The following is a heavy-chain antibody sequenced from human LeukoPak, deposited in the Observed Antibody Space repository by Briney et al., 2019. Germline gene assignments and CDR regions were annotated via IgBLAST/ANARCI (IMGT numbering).Heavy chain of an antibody. CDR1: GFTFNTYP. CDR2: ISSSGDRT. Sequence: GGSLRPSCSASGFTFNTYPMHWVRQAPGKGLECDSAISSSGDRTNYADSVKGRFTTSRDNSKNTLFFLMSSLRTEDTAVYDCVKDTLPEGYSTRWYYAFDVWGQGTTVTVSP. J-gene: IGHJ3*01. V-gene: IGHV3-64*05. D-gene: IGHD6-13*01. CDR3: VKDTLPEGYSTRWYYAFDV.